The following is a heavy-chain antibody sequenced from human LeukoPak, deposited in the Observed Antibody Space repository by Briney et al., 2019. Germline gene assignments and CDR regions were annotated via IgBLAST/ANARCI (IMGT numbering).Heavy chain of an antibody. J-gene: IGHJ4*02. CDR2: MNPNSGNA. V-gene: IGHV1-8*01. CDR1: GYTFASYD. CDR3: ARGGWYNGAYTALYYFDY. D-gene: IGHD1-14*01. Sequence: ASVKVSCKASGYTFASYDINWVRQATGQGLEWMGWMNPNSGNAGYSQKFQDRVTMTRSTSISTAYMELSSLSSEDTAIYYCARGGWYNGAYTALYYFDYWGQGTLLTVSS.